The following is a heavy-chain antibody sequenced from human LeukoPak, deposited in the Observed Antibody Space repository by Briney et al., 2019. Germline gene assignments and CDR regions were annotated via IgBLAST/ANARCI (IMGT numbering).Heavy chain of an antibody. CDR3: ARDQGSLTRSWYTGY. V-gene: IGHV1-2*06. J-gene: IGHJ4*02. CDR1: GYTFTGYH. D-gene: IGHD6-13*01. Sequence: ASVKVSCKASGYTFTGYHIHWVLQAPGHGLEWMGRINPYSGDTNFAQKFQGRVTMTRDTSITTAYMDLSSLTPDDTAVYFCARDQGSLTRSWYTGYWGQGTQVTVSS. CDR2: INPYSGDT.